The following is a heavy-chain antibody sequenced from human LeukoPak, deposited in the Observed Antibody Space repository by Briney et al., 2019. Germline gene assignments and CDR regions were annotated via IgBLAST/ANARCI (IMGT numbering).Heavy chain of an antibody. V-gene: IGHV4-4*07. CDR2: IYTSGST. D-gene: IGHD3-10*01. CDR3: ARDPTSMVRGVINDL. CDR1: GGSISSYY. J-gene: IGHJ2*01. Sequence: SETLSLTCTVSGGSISSYYWSWIRQPAGKGLEWIGHIYTSGSTNYNPSLKSRVTMSVDTSKNQFSLKLSSVTAADTAVYYCARDPTSMVRGVINDLWGRGTLVTVSS.